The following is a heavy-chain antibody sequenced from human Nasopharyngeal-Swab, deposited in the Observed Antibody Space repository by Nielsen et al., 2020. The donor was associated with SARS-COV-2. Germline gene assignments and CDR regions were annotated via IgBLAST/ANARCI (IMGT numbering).Heavy chain of an antibody. CDR3: AKDCSSSWYTWGLFDY. J-gene: IGHJ4*02. CDR2: ISWNSGSI. CDR1: GFTFDDYA. Sequence: LTCAASGFTFDDYAMHWVRQAPGKGLEWVSGISWNSGSIGYADSVKGRFTISRDNAKNSLYLQMNSLRAEDTALYYCAKDCSSSWYTWGLFDYWGQGTLVTVSS. D-gene: IGHD6-13*01. V-gene: IGHV3-9*01.